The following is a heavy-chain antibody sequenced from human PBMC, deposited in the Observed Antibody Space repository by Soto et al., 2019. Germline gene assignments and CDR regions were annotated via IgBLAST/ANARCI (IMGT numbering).Heavy chain of an antibody. Sequence: EVQVLESGGDLVQPGGSLRLSCAASGFTFSRYAMSWVRQAPGKGLEWVSAISDSGADTWYADSVNGRFTISRDNSMNTLYLQTNSLRAEDTAVYYCAKGSVGGRPYYFDHWGQGTLVTVSS. D-gene: IGHD6-25*01. V-gene: IGHV3-23*01. CDR2: ISDSGADT. CDR1: GFTFSRYA. J-gene: IGHJ4*02. CDR3: AKGSVGGRPYYFDH.